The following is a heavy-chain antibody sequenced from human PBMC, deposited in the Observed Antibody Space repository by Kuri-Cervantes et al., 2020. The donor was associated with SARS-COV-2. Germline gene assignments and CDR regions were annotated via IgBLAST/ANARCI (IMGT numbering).Heavy chain of an antibody. Sequence: LSLTCTASGFTFSSYAMNWVRQAPGKGLEWVAVISYDGSNKYYADSVKGRFTISRDNSKNTLYQQMNSLRAEDTAVYYCARDVWSGYYYGFDVWGQGTPVTVSS. CDR2: ISYDGSNK. V-gene: IGHV3-30-3*01. D-gene: IGHD3-3*01. J-gene: IGHJ6*02. CDR3: ARDVWSGYYYGFDV. CDR1: GFTFSSYA.